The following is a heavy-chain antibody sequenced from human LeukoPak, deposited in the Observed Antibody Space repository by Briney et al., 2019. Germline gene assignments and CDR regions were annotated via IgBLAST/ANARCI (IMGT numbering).Heavy chain of an antibody. Sequence: GGSLRLSCAASGFTFSTYSMHWVRQAPGKGLEWVSYISSSSTTIYYADSVKGRFTITRDNAKNSLYLQMNSLRAEDTAVYYCARSFYYDTLTGYYFFDYWGQGTLVTVSS. CDR3: ARSFYYDTLTGYYFFDY. CDR2: ISSSSTTI. CDR1: GFTFSTYS. D-gene: IGHD3-9*01. J-gene: IGHJ4*02. V-gene: IGHV3-48*04.